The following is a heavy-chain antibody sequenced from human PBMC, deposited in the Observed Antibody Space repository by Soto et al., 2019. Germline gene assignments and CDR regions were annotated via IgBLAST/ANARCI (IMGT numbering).Heavy chain of an antibody. V-gene: IGHV3-23*01. Sequence: EVQLLESGGGLVQPGGSLRLSCAASGFTFSSYAMNWVRQAPGKGLEWVAVISGSDGSTYYADSVKGRFTISRDNSKNTLNLQMNSMTAEYRAVYDCARRSSSWHFDYWGQGTLVTVSS. D-gene: IGHD6-13*01. CDR3: ARRSSSWHFDY. CDR1: GFTFSSYA. J-gene: IGHJ4*02. CDR2: ISGSDGST.